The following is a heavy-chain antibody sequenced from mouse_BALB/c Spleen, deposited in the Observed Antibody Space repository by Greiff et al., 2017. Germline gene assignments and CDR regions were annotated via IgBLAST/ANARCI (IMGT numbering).Heavy chain of an antibody. D-gene: IGHD2-14*01. CDR3: ARKGVRRSYAMDY. V-gene: IGHV1-4*02. CDR2: INPSSGYT. CDR1: GYTFTSYT. Sequence: VQLQQSAAELARPGASVKMSCKASGYTFTSYTMHWVKQRPGQGLEWIGYINPSSGYTEYNQKFKDKTTLTADKSSSTAYMQLSSLTSEDSAVYYCARKGVRRSYAMDYWGQGTSVTVSS. J-gene: IGHJ4*01.